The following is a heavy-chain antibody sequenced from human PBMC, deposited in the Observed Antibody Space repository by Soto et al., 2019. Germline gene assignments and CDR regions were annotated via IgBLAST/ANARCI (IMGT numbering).Heavy chain of an antibody. V-gene: IGHV4-38-2*02. Sequence: SETLSLTCVVSSYSISSGFFLAWIRQPPGKVLEWVGSIYHTGDTHYNPSLRSQVSMSVDTSKNHFSLRLTYLTAADTAVYFCARDTNSLDLWGQGILVTVSS. CDR3: ARDTNSLDL. CDR1: SYSISSGFF. CDR2: IYHTGDT. D-gene: IGHD2-8*01. J-gene: IGHJ5*02.